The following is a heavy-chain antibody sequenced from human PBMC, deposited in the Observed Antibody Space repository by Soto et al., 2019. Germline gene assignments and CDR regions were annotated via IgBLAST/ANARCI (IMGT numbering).Heavy chain of an antibody. Sequence: QLQLQESGPGLVKPSETLSLTCTVSGGSISSSSYYWGWIRQPPGKGLEWIGSIYYSGSTYYNPSLKSRVTISVDTSKNQFSLKLSSVTAADTAVYYCARNQGITMIVVVTSAFDIWGQGTMVTVSS. D-gene: IGHD3-22*01. J-gene: IGHJ3*02. CDR2: IYYSGST. V-gene: IGHV4-39*01. CDR1: GGSISSSSYY. CDR3: ARNQGITMIVVVTSAFDI.